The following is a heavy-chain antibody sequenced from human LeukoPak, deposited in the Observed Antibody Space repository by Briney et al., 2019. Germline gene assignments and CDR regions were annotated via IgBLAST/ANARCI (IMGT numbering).Heavy chain of an antibody. D-gene: IGHD3-22*01. J-gene: IGHJ4*02. Sequence: PGGSLRLSCAASGFTFSSYTMNWVRQAPGKGPEWVSSITSSSSYIYYADSVKGRFTISRDNARNSLYLQMNSLRAEDTAIYYCARRGYSDSSGYDYWGQGTLVTVSS. CDR1: GFTFSSYT. V-gene: IGHV3-21*01. CDR2: ITSSSSYI. CDR3: ARRGYSDSSGYDY.